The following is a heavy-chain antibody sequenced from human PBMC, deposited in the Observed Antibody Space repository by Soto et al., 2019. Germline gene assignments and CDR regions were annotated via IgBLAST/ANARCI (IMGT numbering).Heavy chain of an antibody. D-gene: IGHD6-25*01. J-gene: IGHJ5*02. CDR3: ARDSNSSVSGFDLPSNWFDP. CDR1: GYTFTSYD. Sequence: ASVKVSCKASGYTFTSYDINWVRQATGQGLEWMGWMNPNSGNTGYAQKFQGRVTMTRDTSTSTAYMELSSLRSEDTAVYYCARDSNSSVSGFDLPSNWFDPWGQGTLVTVSS. CDR2: MNPNSGNT. V-gene: IGHV1-8*01.